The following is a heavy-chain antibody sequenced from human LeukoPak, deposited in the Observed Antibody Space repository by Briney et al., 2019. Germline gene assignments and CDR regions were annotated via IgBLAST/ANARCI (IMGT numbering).Heavy chain of an antibody. CDR3: ARHPTLSGVGIRAFDI. D-gene: IGHD2-21*01. J-gene: IGHJ3*02. CDR2: IYPGDSDT. Sequence: GESLKISCEASGYSFPSYWIGWVRQMPGKGLEWMGIIYPGDSDTRYSPSFRGHVTISADKSSRTAYLQWRSLKASDSAMYYCARHPTLSGVGIRAFDIWGQGTMVTVSS. CDR1: GYSFPSYW. V-gene: IGHV5-51*01.